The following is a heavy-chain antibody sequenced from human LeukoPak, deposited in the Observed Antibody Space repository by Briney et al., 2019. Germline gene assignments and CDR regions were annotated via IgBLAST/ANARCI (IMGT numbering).Heavy chain of an antibody. J-gene: IGHJ4*02. CDR2: IYDSGST. D-gene: IGHD3-22*01. CDR1: GGSIRSSYYY. V-gene: IGHV4-39*01. CDR3: VTYYFDSSGPKKNY. Sequence: SETLSLTCTVSGGSIRSSYYYWGWIRQPPGKGLEWIGSIYDSGSTYYNPSLKSRVTISVDTSKKQFSLKLSSVTAADTAVYYCVTYYFDSSGPKKNYWGQGTLVTVSS.